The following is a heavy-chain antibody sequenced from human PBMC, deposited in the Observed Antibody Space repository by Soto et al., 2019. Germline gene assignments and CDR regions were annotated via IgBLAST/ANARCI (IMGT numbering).Heavy chain of an antibody. CDR1: GGSISSGDYY. J-gene: IGHJ3*02. CDR2: IYYSGST. D-gene: IGHD3-10*01. Sequence: PSETLSLTCTVSGGSISSGDYYWSWIRQPPGKGLEWIGYIYYSGSTYYNPSLKSRVTISVDTSKNQFSLKLSSVTAADTAVYYCARVQTYYYGSGSYYPDAFEIWGQGTMV. CDR3: ARVQTYYYGSGSYYPDAFEI. V-gene: IGHV4-30-4*01.